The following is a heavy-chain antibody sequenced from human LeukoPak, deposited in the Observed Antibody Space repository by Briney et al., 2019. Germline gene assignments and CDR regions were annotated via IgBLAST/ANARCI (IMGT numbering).Heavy chain of an antibody. CDR3: ARDYDFWSGYYTAHPLDYYYYMEV. D-gene: IGHD3-3*01. Sequence: SETLSLTCTVSGGSISSSSYYWGWIRQPPGKGLEWIGSIYYSGSTYYNPSLKSRVTISVDTSKNQFSLKLSSVTAADTAVYYCARDYDFWSGYYTAHPLDYYYYMEVWGKGTTVTVSS. V-gene: IGHV4-39*07. J-gene: IGHJ6*03. CDR2: IYYSGST. CDR1: GGSISSSSYY.